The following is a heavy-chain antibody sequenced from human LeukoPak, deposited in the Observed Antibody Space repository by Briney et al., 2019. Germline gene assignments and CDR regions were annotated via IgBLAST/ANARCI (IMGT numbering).Heavy chain of an antibody. CDR2: IIPILGIA. D-gene: IGHD5-18*01. Sequence: SVKVSSKASRGTFSSYAISWVRPAPGQGLEWMGRIIPILGIANYAQKFQGRVTITADKTTSTAYMELSSLRSEDTAVYYCTRVVSAAMVIRDYYFDYWGQGTLVTVSS. CDR3: TRVVSAAMVIRDYYFDY. V-gene: IGHV1-69*04. CDR1: RGTFSSYA. J-gene: IGHJ4*02.